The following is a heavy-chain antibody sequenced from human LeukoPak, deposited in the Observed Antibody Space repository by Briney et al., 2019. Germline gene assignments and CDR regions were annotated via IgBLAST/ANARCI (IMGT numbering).Heavy chain of an antibody. CDR2: IYVTGST. D-gene: IGHD3-3*01. CDR3: ARDQYYDFWSGYYTALVWFDP. Sequence: SETLSLTCTVSGASISSYYWSWIRQPAGKALEWIGRIYVTGSTTYNPSLESRVTMSLDTSKNHFSLKLRSVTAADTAVYYCARDQYYDFWSGYYTALVWFDPWGQGTLVTVSS. J-gene: IGHJ5*02. V-gene: IGHV4-4*07. CDR1: GASISSYY.